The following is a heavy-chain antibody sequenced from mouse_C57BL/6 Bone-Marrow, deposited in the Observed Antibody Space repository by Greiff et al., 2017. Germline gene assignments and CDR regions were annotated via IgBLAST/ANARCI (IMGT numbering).Heavy chain of an antibody. V-gene: IGHV1-82*01. CDR1: GYAFRSSW. Sequence: QVQLQQSGPELVKPGASVKISCKASGYAFRSSWMNWVKQRPGKGLEWIGRIYPGDGDTNYNRKFKGKATLTADKSSSTAYMQLSSLTSEDSAVYFCARGGYYWGQGTTLTVSS. CDR2: IYPGDGDT. CDR3: ARGGYY. J-gene: IGHJ2*01.